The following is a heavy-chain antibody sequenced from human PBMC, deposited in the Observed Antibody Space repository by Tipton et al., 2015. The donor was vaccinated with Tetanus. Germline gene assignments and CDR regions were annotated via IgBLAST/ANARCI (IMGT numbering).Heavy chain of an antibody. CDR3: ARGVWFGPGPRYYFDY. D-gene: IGHD3-10*01. CDR1: GGSISTYY. CDR2: IDYSGNT. V-gene: IGHV4-59*12. J-gene: IGHJ4*02. Sequence: TLSLTCSVSGGSISTYYWSWIRQPPGKGLEWIGYIDYSGNTNYNPSLKSRVTISVDTSKKQFSLKLNSVTAADTAVYYCARGVWFGPGPRYYFDYWGQGTLVTVSS.